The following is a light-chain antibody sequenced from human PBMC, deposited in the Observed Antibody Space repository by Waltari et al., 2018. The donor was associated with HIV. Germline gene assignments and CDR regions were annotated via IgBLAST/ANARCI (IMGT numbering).Light chain of an antibody. CDR1: SSNIGRNY. J-gene: IGLJ2*01. Sequence: QSVLTQPPSASGTPGQRVTISSSGSSSNIGRNYVYWYQQLPGTAPKLLIYRNNQRPSGVPDRFSGSKSGTSASLAISGLRSEDEADYYCAAWDDSLSGLHVVFGGGTKVTVL. V-gene: IGLV1-47*01. CDR3: AAWDDSLSGLHVV. CDR2: RNN.